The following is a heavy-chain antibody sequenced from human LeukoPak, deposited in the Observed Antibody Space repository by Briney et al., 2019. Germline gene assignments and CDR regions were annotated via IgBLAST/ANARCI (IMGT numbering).Heavy chain of an antibody. J-gene: IGHJ4*02. D-gene: IGHD3-22*01. CDR3: ARAGMWEYYYDSSGYPYFDY. V-gene: IGHV4-34*01. CDR2: INHSGST. CDR1: GGSFSGYY. Sequence: SETLSLTCAVYGGSFSGYYWSWIRQPPGKGLEWIGEINHSGSTNYNPSLKSRVTISVDTSKNQFSLKLSSVTAADTAVYYCARAGMWEYYYDSSGYPYFDYWGQGTLVTVSS.